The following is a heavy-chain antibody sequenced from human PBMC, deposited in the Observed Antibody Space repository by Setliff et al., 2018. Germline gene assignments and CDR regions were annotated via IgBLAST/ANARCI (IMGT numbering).Heavy chain of an antibody. V-gene: IGHV4-59*08. J-gene: IGHJ4*02. Sequence: SETLSLTCTVSGASISSYYWSWIRQPPGEGLEWIGYIHYSGTTNYNPSLKSRVTLSLDTAKNQFSLRLTSVTAADTAVYYCARTGTYRYFDYWGQGALVTVSS. CDR1: GASISSYY. D-gene: IGHD1-1*01. CDR3: ARTGTYRYFDY. CDR2: IHYSGTT.